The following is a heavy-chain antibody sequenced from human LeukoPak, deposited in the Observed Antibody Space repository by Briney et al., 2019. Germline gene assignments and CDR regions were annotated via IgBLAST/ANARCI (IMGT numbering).Heavy chain of an antibody. J-gene: IGHJ4*02. Sequence: SETLSLTCTVSGGSISSYYWSWIRQLPGKGLEWIGYIYYSGSTNYNPSLKSRVTISVDTSKNQFSLKLSSVTAADTAVYYCARVGRRYYDSSGYYVYYFDYWGQGTLVTVSS. V-gene: IGHV4-59*01. CDR1: GGSISSYY. CDR3: ARVGRRYYDSSGYYVYYFDY. CDR2: IYYSGST. D-gene: IGHD3-22*01.